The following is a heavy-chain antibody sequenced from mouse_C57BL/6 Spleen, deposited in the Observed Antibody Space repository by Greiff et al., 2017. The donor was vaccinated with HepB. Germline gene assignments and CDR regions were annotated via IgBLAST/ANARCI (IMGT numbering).Heavy chain of an antibody. CDR3: ARETYYGSSLCWYFDV. CDR2: INPNNGGT. V-gene: IGHV1-18*01. Sequence: EVQLQQSGPELVKPGASVKIPCKASGYTFTDYNMDWVKQSHGKSLEWIGDINPNNGGTISNQKFKGKDTLTVDKSSSTAYMELRSLTSEDTAVYYCARETYYGSSLCWYFDVWNTGTTVTVSS. CDR1: GYTFTDYN. J-gene: IGHJ1*03. D-gene: IGHD1-1*01.